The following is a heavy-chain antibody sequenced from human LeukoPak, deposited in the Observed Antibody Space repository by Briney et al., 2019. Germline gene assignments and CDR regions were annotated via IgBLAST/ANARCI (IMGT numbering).Heavy chain of an antibody. CDR2: IYYSGST. V-gene: IGHV4-4*02. J-gene: IGHJ4*02. CDR3: ARVSGSYYSDY. D-gene: IGHD1-26*01. Sequence: SGTLSLTCAVSGGSISSSNWWSWVRQPPGKGLEWIGEIYYSGSTYYNPSLKSRVTMSVDTSKNQFSLKLSSVTAVDTAVYYCARVSGSYYSDYWGRGTLVTVSS. CDR1: GGSISSSNW.